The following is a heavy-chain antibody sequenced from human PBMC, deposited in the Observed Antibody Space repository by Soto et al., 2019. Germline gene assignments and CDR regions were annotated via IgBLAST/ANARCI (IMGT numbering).Heavy chain of an antibody. CDR3: AKLGESFTAMGHFDY. Sequence: GGSLRLACAAFGFTFSSLAMRWVSKTTGKGLEWVSAISGSGGSTYYAASVKGRFTISRDNSKTTLYLQMNSLSAEHTAVYYCAKLGESFTAMGHFDYWGHGTLVTVSS. D-gene: IGHD5-18*01. CDR1: GFTFSSLA. CDR2: ISGSGGST. J-gene: IGHJ4*01. V-gene: IGHV3-23*01.